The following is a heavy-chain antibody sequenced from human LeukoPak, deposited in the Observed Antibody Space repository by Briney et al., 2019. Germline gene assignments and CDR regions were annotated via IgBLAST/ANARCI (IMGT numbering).Heavy chain of an antibody. J-gene: IGHJ3*02. CDR1: GGTFSGYY. V-gene: IGHV4-34*01. D-gene: IGHD1-26*01. CDR2: INHSGST. Sequence: SETLSLTCAVYGGTFSGYYWSWIRQPPGKGLEWIGEINHSGSTNYNPSLKSRVTISVDTSKNQFSLKLSSVTAADTAVYYCARAAYRAFDTWGQGTMVTVSS. CDR3: ARAAYRAFDT.